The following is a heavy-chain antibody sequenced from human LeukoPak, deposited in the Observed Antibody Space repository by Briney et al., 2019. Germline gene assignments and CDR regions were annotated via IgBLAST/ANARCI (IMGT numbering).Heavy chain of an antibody. CDR3: ARDASGSDAFDI. V-gene: IGHV3-7*01. CDR1: GFTFSSYS. J-gene: IGHJ3*02. Sequence: GGSLRLSCAASGFTFSSYSMNWVRQAPGKGLEWVANIKQDGTEKYYVDSVKGRFTISRENAENSLYLQMNSLRVEDTAVYYCARDASGSDAFDIWGQGTMVTVSS. D-gene: IGHD1-26*01. CDR2: IKQDGTEK.